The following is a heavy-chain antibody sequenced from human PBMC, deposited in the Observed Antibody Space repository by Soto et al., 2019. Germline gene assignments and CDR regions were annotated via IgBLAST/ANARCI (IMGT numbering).Heavy chain of an antibody. CDR3: ARDGVAVGQDWFDP. Sequence: ASVKVSCKASGYTFTSYGISWVRQAPGQGLERMGWISAYNGNTNYAQKLQGRVTMTTDTSTSTAYMELRSLRSDVTAVYYCARDGVAVGQDWFDPWGQGTLVTVSS. CDR2: ISAYNGNT. D-gene: IGHD3-3*01. V-gene: IGHV1-18*04. CDR1: GYTFTSYG. J-gene: IGHJ5*02.